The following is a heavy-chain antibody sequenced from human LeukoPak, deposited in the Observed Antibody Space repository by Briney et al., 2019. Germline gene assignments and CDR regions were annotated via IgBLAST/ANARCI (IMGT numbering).Heavy chain of an antibody. CDR3: ARDLRVNVGLRVIDY. Sequence: TGGSLRLPCAASGFTFSSYEMNWVRQAPGKGLEWVSYISSSGSTIYYADSVKGRFTISRDNAKNSLYLQMNSLRAEDTAVYYCARDLRVNVGLRVIDYWGQGTLVTVSS. CDR2: ISSSGSTI. CDR1: GFTFSSYE. J-gene: IGHJ4*02. D-gene: IGHD3/OR15-3a*01. V-gene: IGHV3-48*03.